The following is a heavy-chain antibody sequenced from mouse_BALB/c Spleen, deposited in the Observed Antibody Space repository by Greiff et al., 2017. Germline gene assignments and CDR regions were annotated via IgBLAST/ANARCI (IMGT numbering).Heavy chain of an antibody. J-gene: IGHJ1*01. CDR1: GYTFTSYW. D-gene: IGHD1-1*01. CDR3: ARPSYCYGSSYWYFDV. V-gene: IGHV1S81*02. Sequence: QVQLQQPGAELVKPGASVKLSCKASGYTFTSYWMHWVKQRPGQGLEWIGEINPSNGRTNYNEKFKSKATLTVDKSSSTAYMQLSSLTSEDSAVYYCARPSYCYGSSYWYFDVWGAGTTVTVSS. CDR2: INPSNGRT.